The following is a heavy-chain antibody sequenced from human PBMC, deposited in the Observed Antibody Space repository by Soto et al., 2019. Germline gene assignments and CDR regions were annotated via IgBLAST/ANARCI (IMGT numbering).Heavy chain of an antibody. CDR2: IWYDGSNK. D-gene: IGHD5-18*01. V-gene: IGHV3-33*01. J-gene: IGHJ4*02. CDR3: ARDEDTAMDDPYFYY. Sequence: GGSLRLSCAASGFTFSSYGMHWVRQAPGKGLEWVAVIWYDGSNKYYADSVKGRFTISRDNSKNTLYLQMNSLRAEDTAVYYCARDEDTAMDDPYFYYWGQGTLVTVSS. CDR1: GFTFSSYG.